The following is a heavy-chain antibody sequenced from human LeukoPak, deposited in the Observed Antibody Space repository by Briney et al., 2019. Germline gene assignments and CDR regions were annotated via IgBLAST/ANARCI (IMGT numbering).Heavy chain of an antibody. CDR2: IYTSGST. J-gene: IGHJ6*03. Sequence: PSETLSLTCTVSGGSISSYYWSWLRQPAGKGLEWIGRIYTSGSTNYNPSLKSRVTMSVDTSKNQFSLKLSSVTAADTAVYYCARGLLWFGPRYYYYYMDVWGKGTTVTVSS. CDR3: ARGLLWFGPRYYYYYMDV. CDR1: GGSISSYY. D-gene: IGHD3-10*01. V-gene: IGHV4-4*07.